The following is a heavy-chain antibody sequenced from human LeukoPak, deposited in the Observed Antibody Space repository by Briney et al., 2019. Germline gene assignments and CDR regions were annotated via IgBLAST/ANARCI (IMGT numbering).Heavy chain of an antibody. D-gene: IGHD1-26*01. CDR1: GGSISSYY. CDR3: ATSFGSYYGPFDY. CDR2: IYTTGST. V-gene: IGHV4-4*07. Sequence: SETLSPTCTVSGGSISSYYWSWIRQPAGKGLEWIGRIYTTGSTNYNPSLKSRVTMSVDTSKNQFSLNLSSVTAADTAVYYCATSFGSYYGPFDYWGQGTLVTVSS. J-gene: IGHJ4*02.